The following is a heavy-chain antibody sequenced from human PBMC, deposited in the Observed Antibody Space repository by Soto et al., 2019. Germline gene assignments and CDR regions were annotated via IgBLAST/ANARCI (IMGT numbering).Heavy chain of an antibody. Sequence: SETLSLTCTVSGGSISSYYWSWIRQPPGKGLEWIGYIYYSGSTNYNPSLKSRVTISVDTSKNQFSLKLSSVTAADTAVYYCARDHGSGADYYYHYVMDFRGQGSSVIVSS. CDR1: GGSISSYY. CDR2: IYYSGST. J-gene: IGHJ6*02. CDR3: ARDHGSGADYYYHYVMDF. D-gene: IGHD3-3*01. V-gene: IGHV4-59*12.